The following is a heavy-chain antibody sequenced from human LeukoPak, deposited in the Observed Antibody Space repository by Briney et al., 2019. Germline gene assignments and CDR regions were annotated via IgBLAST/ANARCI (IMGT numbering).Heavy chain of an antibody. CDR2: ISYDGSNK. J-gene: IGHJ4*02. D-gene: IGHD3/OR15-3a*01. V-gene: IGHV3-30*03. CDR1: GFTFDNYG. Sequence: GGSLRLSCAASGFTFDNYGMHWVRQAPGKGLEWVAIISYDGSNKYYADSVKGRFTISRDNSKNTLYLQMNSLRAEDTAVYYCARESGLEKIDYWGQGTLVTVSS. CDR3: ARESGLEKIDY.